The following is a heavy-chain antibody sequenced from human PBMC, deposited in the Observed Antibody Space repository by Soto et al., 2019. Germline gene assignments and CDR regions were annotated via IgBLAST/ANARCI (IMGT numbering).Heavy chain of an antibody. CDR2: INPNSGGP. V-gene: IGHV1-2*02. J-gene: IGHJ3*02. Sequence: ASVKVSCKASGYTFTGYYMHWVRQAPGQGLEWMGWINPNSGGPNYAQKFQGRVSMTRDTSISTAYMELSRLSSDDTAVYYCARSRTTIFRAMGPDGFDIWGQGTMVTVSS. CDR3: ARSRTTIFRAMGPDGFDI. CDR1: GYTFTGYY. D-gene: IGHD3-3*01.